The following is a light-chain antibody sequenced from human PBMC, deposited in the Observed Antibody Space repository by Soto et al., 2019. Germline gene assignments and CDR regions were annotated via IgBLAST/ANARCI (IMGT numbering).Light chain of an antibody. V-gene: IGLV2-23*02. CDR1: TSDVGSYDL. CDR3: CSFAGSSNLYV. Sequence: QSALTQPASVSGSPGQSITISGTGTTSDVGSYDLVSWYQHHPGKAPKLLIYEVSKRPSGVSDRFSGSKSGNTASLTISGLQTEDEADYYCCSFAGSSNLYVFGTETKLTVL. CDR2: EVS. J-gene: IGLJ1*01.